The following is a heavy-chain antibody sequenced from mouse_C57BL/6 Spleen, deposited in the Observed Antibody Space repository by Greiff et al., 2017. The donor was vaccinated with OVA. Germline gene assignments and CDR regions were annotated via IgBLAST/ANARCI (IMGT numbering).Heavy chain of an antibody. CDR3: ARKNNYSNYPYYYAMDY. CDR1: GYAFTNYL. D-gene: IGHD2-5*01. J-gene: IGHJ4*01. CDR2: INPGSGGT. Sequence: VQLQQSGAELVRPGTSVKVSCKASGYAFTNYLIEWVKQRPGQGLEWIGVINPGSGGTNYNEKFKGKATLTADKSSSTAYMQLSSLTSEDSAVYFCARKNNYSNYPYYYAMDYWGQGTSVTVSS. V-gene: IGHV1-54*01.